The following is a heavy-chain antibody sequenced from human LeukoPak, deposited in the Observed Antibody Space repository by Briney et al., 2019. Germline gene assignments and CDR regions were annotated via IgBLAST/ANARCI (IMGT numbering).Heavy chain of an antibody. D-gene: IGHD3-10*01. CDR3: ARAVGGSGSYYNPEGYYYMDV. J-gene: IGHJ6*03. V-gene: IGHV1-2*02. CDR2: INPNSGGT. Sequence: GASVKVSCKASGYTFTGYYMHWVRQAPGQGLEWMGWINPNSGGTNYAQKFQGRVTMTRDTSISTAYMELSRLRSDDTAVYYCARAVGGSGSYYNPEGYYYMDVWGKGTTVTVSS. CDR1: GYTFTGYY.